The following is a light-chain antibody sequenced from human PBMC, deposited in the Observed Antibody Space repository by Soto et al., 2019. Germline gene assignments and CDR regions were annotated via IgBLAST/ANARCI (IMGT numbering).Light chain of an antibody. V-gene: IGKV3-20*01. CDR1: QSVRSKS. CDR3: HQYADSPQT. J-gene: IGKJ2*01. CDR2: GAS. Sequence: EIVMTQSPDTVSVSPGEGAELSCRASQSVRSKSLAWYQQRPGQTPRLLIYGASIRATGSPDRFSGSGSGTDFTLTISSLEPEDSAVYFCHQYADSPQTFGQGTKVDIK.